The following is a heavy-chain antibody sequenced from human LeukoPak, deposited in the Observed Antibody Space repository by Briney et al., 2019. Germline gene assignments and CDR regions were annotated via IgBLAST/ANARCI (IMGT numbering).Heavy chain of an antibody. CDR1: GGSFSGYY. CDR3: ARGGPLRYFDWSRAPHYFDY. V-gene: IGHV4-34*01. CDR2: INHSGST. J-gene: IGHJ4*02. D-gene: IGHD3-9*01. Sequence: PSETLSLTCAVYGGSFSGYYWCWLRQPPGQGLERIGEINHSGSTNYNPSLKSRVTISVDTSKNQFSLKLSSVTAADTAVYYCARGGPLRYFDWSRAPHYFDYWGQGTLVTVSS.